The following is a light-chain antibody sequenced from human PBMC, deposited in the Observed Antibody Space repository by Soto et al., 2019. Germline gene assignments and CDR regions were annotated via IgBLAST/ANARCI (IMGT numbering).Light chain of an antibody. CDR2: GAS. CDR1: QSVSNY. Sequence: EIVLTQSPATLSLSPGDRATLSCRASQSVSNYLALYQQKPGQAPRLLIYGASNRATGIPARFSGSGSGTDFTRTISSLDPEEFAVYYCQQRSDWPSLTFGGGTKVEMK. CDR3: QQRSDWPSLT. J-gene: IGKJ4*01. V-gene: IGKV3-11*01.